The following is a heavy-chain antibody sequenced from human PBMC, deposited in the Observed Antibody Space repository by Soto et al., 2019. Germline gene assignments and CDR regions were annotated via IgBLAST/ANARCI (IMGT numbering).Heavy chain of an antibody. CDR3: ARDPDCSSTSCYFHYYYYMDV. Sequence: GGSLRLSCAASGFTFSSYAMHWVRQAPGKGLEYVSAISSNGGSTYYANSVKGRFTISRDNSKNTLYLQMGSLRAEDMAVYYCARDPDCSSTSCYFHYYYYMDVWGKGTTVTVSS. J-gene: IGHJ6*03. V-gene: IGHV3-64*01. D-gene: IGHD2-2*01. CDR2: ISSNGGST. CDR1: GFTFSSYA.